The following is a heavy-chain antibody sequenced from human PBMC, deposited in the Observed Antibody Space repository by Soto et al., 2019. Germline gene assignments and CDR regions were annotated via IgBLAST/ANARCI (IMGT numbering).Heavy chain of an antibody. CDR3: ARDQGGSGWPTYYFDY. J-gene: IGHJ4*02. CDR2: INAGNGNT. CDR1: GYTFTSYA. Sequence: ASVKVSCKASGYTFTSYAMHWVRQAPGQRLEWMGWINAGNGNTKYSQKFQGRVTITRDTSASTAYMELSSLRSEDTAVYYCARDQGGSGWPTYYFDYWGQGTLVTVSS. D-gene: IGHD6-19*01. V-gene: IGHV1-3*01.